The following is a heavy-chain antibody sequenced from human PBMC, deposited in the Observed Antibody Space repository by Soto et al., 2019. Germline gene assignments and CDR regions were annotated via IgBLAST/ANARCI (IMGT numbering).Heavy chain of an antibody. D-gene: IGHD3-16*01. Sequence: ASVKVSCKASGYTFTGSYMHWVRQAPGQGLEWMGWINPNSGGTNYAQKFQGWVTMTRDTSISTAYMELSRLRSDDTAVYYCARELGDYGNDAFDIWGQGTMVTVSS. CDR3: ARELGDYGNDAFDI. V-gene: IGHV1-2*04. J-gene: IGHJ3*02. CDR1: GYTFTGSY. CDR2: INPNSGGT.